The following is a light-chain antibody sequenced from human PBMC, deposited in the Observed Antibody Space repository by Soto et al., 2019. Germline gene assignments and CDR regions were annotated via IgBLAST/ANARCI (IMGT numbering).Light chain of an antibody. CDR3: QQYNSPPPWT. Sequence: DIQMTQSPSTLSASVGAGVTIACRASQSVGNFLAWYQQKPGKAPKLLIYDASHLETGVPSRFSGSGSGTEFTLSISTLQPDDSATYYCQQYNSPPPWTFGQGTKVE. V-gene: IGKV1-5*01. J-gene: IGKJ1*01. CDR2: DAS. CDR1: QSVGNF.